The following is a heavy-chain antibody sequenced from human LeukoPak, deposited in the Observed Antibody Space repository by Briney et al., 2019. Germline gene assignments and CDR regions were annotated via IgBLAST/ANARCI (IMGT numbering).Heavy chain of an antibody. D-gene: IGHD3-9*01. J-gene: IGHJ4*02. Sequence: GGSLRLSCTASGFSFSSHWMSWVRHAPGKGLEWVANVKQDGSEKYYVDSVKGRFTISRDNAKNSLYLQMNSLRAEDTAVYYCARDLLRYFDWLFPSPCEYWGQGTLVTVSS. CDR3: ARDLLRYFDWLFPSPCEY. V-gene: IGHV3-7*05. CDR2: VKQDGSEK. CDR1: GFSFSSHW.